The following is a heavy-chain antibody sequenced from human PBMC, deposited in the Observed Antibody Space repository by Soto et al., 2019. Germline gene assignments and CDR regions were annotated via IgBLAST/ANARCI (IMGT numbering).Heavy chain of an antibody. CDR3: AREGQLLLPRATYYSYYGMDV. Sequence: TLSLTCAISGDSVSSNSAAWNWIRQSPSRGLEWLGRTYYRSKWYNDYAVSVKSRITINPDTSKNQFSLQLNSVTPEDTAVYYCAREGQLLLPRATYYSYYGMDVWGRGTTVTV. V-gene: IGHV6-1*01. D-gene: IGHD2-15*01. CDR2: TYYRSKWYN. J-gene: IGHJ6*02. CDR1: GDSVSSNSAA.